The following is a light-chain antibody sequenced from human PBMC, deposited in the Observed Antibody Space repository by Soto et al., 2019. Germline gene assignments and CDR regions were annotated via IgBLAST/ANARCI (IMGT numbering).Light chain of an antibody. Sequence: EIVLTQSPGTLSLSPGERATLSCRASQSVTSSYLAWYQQKPGQAPRVXMYGASIRTSGIPDRFSGSGSGTEFTLTISSLKSEDCAIYYCQQYHTWPITFGGGTKVDIK. J-gene: IGKJ4*01. CDR3: QQYHTWPIT. CDR1: QSVTSSY. V-gene: IGKV3-20*01. CDR2: GAS.